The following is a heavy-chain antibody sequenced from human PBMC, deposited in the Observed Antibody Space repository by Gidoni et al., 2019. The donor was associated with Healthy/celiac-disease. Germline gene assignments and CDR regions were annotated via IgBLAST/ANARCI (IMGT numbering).Heavy chain of an antibody. Sequence: QVQLVQSGAEVKKPGSSVKVSCKASGGTLRSYAISWVRQAPGPGLEWMGWIIPIFGTANDAQKFQGRVTITADESTSTAYMELSSLRSEDTAVYYCARDAPWYYDSSGYYPTEHSLNYYYGMDVWGQGTTVTVSS. CDR3: ARDAPWYYDSSGYYPTEHSLNYYYGMDV. J-gene: IGHJ6*02. CDR1: GGTLRSYA. D-gene: IGHD3-22*01. V-gene: IGHV1-69*01. CDR2: IIPIFGTA.